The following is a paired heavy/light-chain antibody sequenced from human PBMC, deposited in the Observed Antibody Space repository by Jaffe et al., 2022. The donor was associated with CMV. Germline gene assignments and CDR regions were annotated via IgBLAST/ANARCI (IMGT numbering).Heavy chain of an antibody. D-gene: IGHD1-26*01. CDR1: GASITSRTHY. V-gene: IGHV4-39*01. Sequence: QLHLQESGPGLVKPSETLSLSCTVSGASITSRTHYWGWIRQPPGKGLEYIGSIYYSGRTYYNASLKSRLTISVDTSKNQFSLKLESVTAADTAVYYCGTGSYSLVNWFDPWGQGTLVTVSS. CDR2: IYYSGRT. CDR3: GTGSYSLVNWFDP. J-gene: IGHJ5*02.
Light chain of an antibody. Sequence: QSVLTQPASVSGSPGQSITISCTGASSDFGGFNYVSWYQQHPGKAPKLIIYDVYNRPSGVSNRFSGSKSGNTASLTISGLLAEDDADYYCSSYSTTTTVVVFGGGTKLTVL. CDR1: SSDFGGFNY. V-gene: IGLV2-14*03. CDR2: DVY. CDR3: SSYSTTTTVVV. J-gene: IGLJ2*01.